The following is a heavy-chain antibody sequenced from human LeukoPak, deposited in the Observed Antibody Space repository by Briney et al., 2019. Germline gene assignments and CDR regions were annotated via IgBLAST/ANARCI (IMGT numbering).Heavy chain of an antibody. CDR3: ARSITGTFDY. Sequence: SETLSLTCTVSGGSISSYYWSWIRQPPGKGLEWIGYIYYSGSTNYNPSLKSRVTISVDTSKNQFSLKLSSVTAADTAVYYCARSITGTFDYWGQGTLVTVSS. CDR1: GGSISSYY. J-gene: IGHJ4*02. D-gene: IGHD1/OR15-1a*01. CDR2: IYYSGST. V-gene: IGHV4-59*08.